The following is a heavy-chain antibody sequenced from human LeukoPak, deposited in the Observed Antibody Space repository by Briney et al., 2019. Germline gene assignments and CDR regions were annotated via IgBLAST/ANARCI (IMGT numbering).Heavy chain of an antibody. CDR3: ARAMSGCSSTSCYDY. D-gene: IGHD2-2*01. Sequence: GGSLRLSCAASGFTFSSYSMNWVRQAPGKGLEWVSSISSSSSYIYYADSVKGRFTISIDNAKNSLYLQMNSLRAEDTAVYYCARAMSGCSSTSCYDYWGQGTLVTVSS. J-gene: IGHJ4*02. CDR2: ISSSSSYI. CDR1: GFTFSSYS. V-gene: IGHV3-21*01.